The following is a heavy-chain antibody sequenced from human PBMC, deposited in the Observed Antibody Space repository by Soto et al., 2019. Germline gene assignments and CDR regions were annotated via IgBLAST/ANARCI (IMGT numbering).Heavy chain of an antibody. D-gene: IGHD2-2*01. J-gene: IGHJ6*02. CDR3: AKGQHCSSTSCYFYYYGMDV. CDR2: ISGSGDRT. Sequence: GGSLRLSCAASGFTFSSYAITWVRQAPGKGLEWVSVISGSGDRTYYADSVKGRFTISRDNSKKMLYLQMNSLRPEDTAVYYCAKGQHCSSTSCYFYYYGMDVWGQGTKVTVSS. V-gene: IGHV3-23*01. CDR1: GFTFSSYA.